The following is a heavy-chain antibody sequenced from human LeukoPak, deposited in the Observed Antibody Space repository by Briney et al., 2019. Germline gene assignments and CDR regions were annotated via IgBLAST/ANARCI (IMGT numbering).Heavy chain of an antibody. CDR3: AKAPFGIAVAGTFDY. Sequence: ASVKVSCKASGYTFTSYYMHWVRHAPGQGLEWMGIINPSGGSTSYAQKFQGRVTMTRDTSTSTVYMELSSLRSEDTAVYYCAKAPFGIAVAGTFDYWGQGTLVTVSS. J-gene: IGHJ4*02. CDR1: GYTFTSYY. D-gene: IGHD6-19*01. CDR2: INPSGGST. V-gene: IGHV1-46*03.